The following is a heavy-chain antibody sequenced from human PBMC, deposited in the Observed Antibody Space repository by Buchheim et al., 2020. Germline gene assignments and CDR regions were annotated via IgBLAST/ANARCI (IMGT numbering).Heavy chain of an antibody. V-gene: IGHV1-2*02. D-gene: IGHD2-21*02. CDR2: INPNSGGT. CDR3: ARGGDLAYCGGDCYSDY. J-gene: IGHJ4*02. Sequence: QVQLVQSGAEVKKPGASVKVSCKASGYTFTGYYMHWVRQAPGQGLEWMGWINPNSGGTNYAQMFQGRVTMTRDTSISTDSMELSRLRSDDTAVYYCARGGDLAYCGGDCYSDYWGQGTL. CDR1: GYTFTGYY.